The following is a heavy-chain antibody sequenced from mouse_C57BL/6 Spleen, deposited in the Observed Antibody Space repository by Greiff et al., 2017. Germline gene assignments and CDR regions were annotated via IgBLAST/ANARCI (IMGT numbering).Heavy chain of an antibody. D-gene: IGHD1-1*01. Sequence: QVQLQQPGAELVKPGASVKMSCKASGYTFTSYWITWVKQRPGQGLEWIGDIYPGSGSTNYNEKFKSKATLTVDTSSSTAYMQLSSLTSEDSAVYYCARVGDYYGSSPWYFDVWGTGTTVTVSS. CDR3: ARVGDYYGSSPWYFDV. V-gene: IGHV1-55*01. CDR2: IYPGSGST. CDR1: GYTFTSYW. J-gene: IGHJ1*03.